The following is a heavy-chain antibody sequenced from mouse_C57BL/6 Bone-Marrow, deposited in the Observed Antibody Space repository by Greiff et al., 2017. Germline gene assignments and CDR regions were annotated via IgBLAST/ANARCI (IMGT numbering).Heavy chain of an antibody. V-gene: IGHV1-76*01. D-gene: IGHD1-1*01. CDR3: ARGDYGSSYLYFDV. CDR1: GYTFTDYY. Sequence: QVQLQQSGAELVRPGASVKLSCKASGYTFTDYYINWVKQRPGQGLEWIARIYPGSGNTYYNEKFKGKATLTAEKSASTAYMQLSSLTSEDSAVYVCARGDYGSSYLYFDVWGTGTTVTVSS. J-gene: IGHJ1*03. CDR2: IYPGSGNT.